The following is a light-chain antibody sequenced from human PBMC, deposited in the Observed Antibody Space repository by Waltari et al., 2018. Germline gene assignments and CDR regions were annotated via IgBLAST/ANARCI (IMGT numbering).Light chain of an antibody. Sequence: QSALTQPASVSGSPGQSITISCTGTSSDVGGYNYVSWYQQHPGKAPKLMIYDVSKRPSGFSNRFSGSKSGNTASLTISGLQAEDEADYYCSSYTSSLPVVFGGGTKLTVL. CDR2: DVS. CDR3: SSYTSSLPVV. CDR1: SSDVGGYNY. J-gene: IGLJ2*01. V-gene: IGLV2-14*01.